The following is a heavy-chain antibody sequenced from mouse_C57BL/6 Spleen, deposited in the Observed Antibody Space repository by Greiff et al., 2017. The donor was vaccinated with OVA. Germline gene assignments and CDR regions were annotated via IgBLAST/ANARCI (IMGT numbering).Heavy chain of an antibody. CDR2: IYPGSGST. D-gene: IGHD2-3*01. V-gene: IGHV1-55*01. CDR1: GYTFTSYW. J-gene: IGHJ1*03. CDR3: ARWLLRDWYFDV. Sequence: VQLQQPGAELVKPGASVKMSGKASGYTFTSYWITWVKQRPGQGLEWIGDIYPGSGSTNYNEKFKSKATLTVDTSSSTAYMQLSSLTSEDSAVYYCARWLLRDWYFDVWGTGTTVTVSS.